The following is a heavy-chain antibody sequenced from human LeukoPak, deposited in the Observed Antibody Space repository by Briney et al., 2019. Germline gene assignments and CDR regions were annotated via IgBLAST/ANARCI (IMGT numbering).Heavy chain of an antibody. CDR2: IYPGDSDT. CDR3: ARLPKGIRGVIIGYFDY. D-gene: IGHD3-10*01. Sequence: KDGESLKISCKGSGYSFTSYWIGWVRQMPGKGLEWMGIIYPGDSDTRYSPSFQGQVTISADKSISTAYLQWSSLKASDTAIYYCARLPKGIRGVIIGYFDYWGQGTLVTVSS. J-gene: IGHJ4*02. CDR1: GYSFTSYW. V-gene: IGHV5-51*01.